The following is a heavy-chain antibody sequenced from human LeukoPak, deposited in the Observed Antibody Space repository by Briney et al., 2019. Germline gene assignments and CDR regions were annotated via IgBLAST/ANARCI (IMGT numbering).Heavy chain of an antibody. V-gene: IGHV3-23*01. Sequence: GGSLRLSCAASGFTFSSYAMSWVRQAPGKGVEWVSAISGSGGSTYYADSVKGRFTISRDNSKNTLYLQMNSLRAEDTAVYYCAKDHDHDYVWGSYRYLYAFDIWGQGTMVTVSS. CDR2: ISGSGGST. J-gene: IGHJ3*02. CDR3: AKDHDHDYVWGSYRYLYAFDI. CDR1: GFTFSSYA. D-gene: IGHD3-16*02.